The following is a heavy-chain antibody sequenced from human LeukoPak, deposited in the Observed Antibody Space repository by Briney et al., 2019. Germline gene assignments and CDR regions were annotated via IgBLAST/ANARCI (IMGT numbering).Heavy chain of an antibody. CDR1: GFTFSSYS. V-gene: IGHV3-48*01. J-gene: IGHJ3*02. D-gene: IGHD3-3*01. CDR3: ARRSGYSEGDAFDI. CDR2: ISSSGSTI. Sequence: AGGSLRLSCAASGFTFSSYSMNWVRQAPGKGLEWVSYISSSGSTIYYADSVKGRFTISRDNAKNSLYLQMNSLRAEDTAVYYCARRSGYSEGDAFDIWGQGTMVTVSS.